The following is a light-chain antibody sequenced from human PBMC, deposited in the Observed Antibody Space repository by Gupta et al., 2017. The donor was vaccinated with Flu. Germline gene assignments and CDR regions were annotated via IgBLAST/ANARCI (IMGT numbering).Light chain of an antibody. CDR2: AAS. V-gene: IGKV1-39*01. CDR1: QSISSY. CDR3: QQSDSNPTWT. Sequence: DIQMTQSPSSLSASVGDRVTITCRASQSISSYLNWYQQKPGKAPKLLIYAASSWQRGVPSRFSGSGYGKDLTLTISSRQQEDFATYYCQQSDSNPTWTFGQGTKVEIK. J-gene: IGKJ1*01.